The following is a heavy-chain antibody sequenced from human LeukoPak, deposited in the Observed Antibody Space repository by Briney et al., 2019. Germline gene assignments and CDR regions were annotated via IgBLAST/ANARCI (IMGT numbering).Heavy chain of an antibody. D-gene: IGHD3-10*01. CDR1: GGSISSSSYY. Sequence: SETLSLTCTVSGGSISSSSYYWGWIRQPPGKGLEWIGSIYYSGSTYYNPSLKSRVTISVDTSKNQFSLKLSSVTAADTAVYYCERHEFAPWYYGSGSYSGYFDYWGQGTLVTVSS. V-gene: IGHV4-39*01. J-gene: IGHJ4*02. CDR2: IYYSGST. CDR3: ERHEFAPWYYGSGSYSGYFDY.